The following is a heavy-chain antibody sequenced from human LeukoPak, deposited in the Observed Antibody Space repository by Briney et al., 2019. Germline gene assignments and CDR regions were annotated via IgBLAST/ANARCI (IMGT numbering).Heavy chain of an antibody. J-gene: IGHJ3*02. CDR3: ARDRDYGGKSRSHAFDI. Sequence: PGGSLRLSCAASGFTFSSYSMNWVRQAPGKGLEYVSAISSNGGSTYYANSVKGRFTISRDNSKNTLYLQMGSLRAEDMAVYYCARDRDYGGKSRSHAFDIWGQGTMVTVSS. V-gene: IGHV3-64*01. D-gene: IGHD4-23*01. CDR2: ISSNGGST. CDR1: GFTFSSYS.